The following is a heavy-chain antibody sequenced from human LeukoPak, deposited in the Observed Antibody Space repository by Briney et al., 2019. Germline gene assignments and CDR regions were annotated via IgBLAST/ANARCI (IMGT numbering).Heavy chain of an antibody. D-gene: IGHD6-13*01. CDR2: ISGSGGST. CDR1: GFTFSSYA. Sequence: GGSLRLSCAASGFTFSSYAMSWVRQAPGKGLEWDSAISGSGGSTYYADSVKGRFTISRDNSKNTLYLQMNSLRAEDTAVYYCAKDMIILAAAGANFDYWGQGTLVTVSS. V-gene: IGHV3-23*01. J-gene: IGHJ4*02. CDR3: AKDMIILAAAGANFDY.